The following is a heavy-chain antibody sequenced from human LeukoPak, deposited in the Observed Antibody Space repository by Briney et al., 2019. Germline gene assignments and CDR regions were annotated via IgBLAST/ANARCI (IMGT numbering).Heavy chain of an antibody. CDR1: GFTFSSYA. CDR2: LSGFGGTT. CDR3: AKHASRSMVTNFYY. V-gene: IGHV3-23*01. D-gene: IGHD3-10*01. Sequence: GGSLRLSCAASGFTFSSYAMSWVRQAPGKGLEWVSTLSGFGGTTYYADSVKGRFAISRDNSKNTLFLQMNSLTAEETAVYYCAKHASRSMVTNFYYWGQGTLVTVSS. J-gene: IGHJ4*02.